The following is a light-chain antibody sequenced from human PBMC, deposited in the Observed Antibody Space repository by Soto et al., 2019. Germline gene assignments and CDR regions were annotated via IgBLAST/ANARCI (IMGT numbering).Light chain of an antibody. CDR2: GAS. Sequence: EIVLTLSPGTLSLSPGDRATLSCRASQSIRSGYLAWYQHKPGQPPRLLIYGASSRATGIPDRFSGSGSGTDFTLTISRLEPEDFVLYYCQQYGSSPGTFGQGTKVEIK. CDR1: QSIRSGY. CDR3: QQYGSSPGT. J-gene: IGKJ1*01. V-gene: IGKV3-20*01.